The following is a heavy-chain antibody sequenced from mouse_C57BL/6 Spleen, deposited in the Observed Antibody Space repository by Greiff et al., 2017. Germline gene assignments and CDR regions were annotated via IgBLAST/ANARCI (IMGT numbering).Heavy chain of an antibody. Sequence: EVQLQLSGAELVRPGASVKLSCTASGFNIKADDMHWVKQRPEQGLEWIGLIDPVNGDTVYASKFQGKATITADTSSNTAYLQLSSLTSEDTAVYYYTTSGYWGQGTTLTVSS. CDR2: IDPVNGDT. CDR1: GFNIKADD. CDR3: TTSGY. V-gene: IGHV14-4*01. J-gene: IGHJ2*01.